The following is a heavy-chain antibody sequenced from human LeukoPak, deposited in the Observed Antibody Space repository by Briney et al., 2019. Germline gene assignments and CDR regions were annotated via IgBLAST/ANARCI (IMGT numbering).Heavy chain of an antibody. CDR1: GGSISSYY. CDR3: ARRGGGVSGSERFDY. V-gene: IGHV4-4*07. Sequence: SETLSLTCTVSGGSISSYYWTWIRQPAGKGREWIGRMYSSGSFDYNPSLKSRVTMSVDTSKNQFSLRLNSVTAADTAVYYCARRGGGVSGSERFDYWGQGTLVTVSS. D-gene: IGHD3-10*01. CDR2: MYSSGSF. J-gene: IGHJ4*02.